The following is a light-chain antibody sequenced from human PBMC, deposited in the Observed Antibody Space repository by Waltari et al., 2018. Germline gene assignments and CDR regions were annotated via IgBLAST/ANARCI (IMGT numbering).Light chain of an antibody. CDR1: QSFSSSY. Sequence: IVLTQSPGTLSLSPGERATLSCRASQSFSSSYLAWYQHKPGQAPRLLIYAASSRAACIPDRFSGSGSGTDFTLTIGRLEPEDSAVYYCQQYNTWYTFGQGTKLEIK. J-gene: IGKJ2*01. CDR2: AAS. CDR3: QQYNTWYT. V-gene: IGKV3-20*01.